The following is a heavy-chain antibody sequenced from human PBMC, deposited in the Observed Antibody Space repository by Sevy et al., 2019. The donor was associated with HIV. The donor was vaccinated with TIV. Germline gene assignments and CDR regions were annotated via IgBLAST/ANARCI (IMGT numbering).Heavy chain of an antibody. CDR1: GVTFSSYA. CDR3: ARGTLSYDFWSGYPGPYGMDV. CDR2: ISGHGGST. Sequence: GGSLRLSCADSGVTFSSYAMSWVRQAPGKGLEWVSTISGHGGSTYYAGAVKGRFTISRDNSKKMVYLQMNSLRAEDTAVYYCARGTLSYDFWSGYPGPYGMDVWGQGTTVTVSS. D-gene: IGHD3-3*01. J-gene: IGHJ6*02. V-gene: IGHV3-23*01.